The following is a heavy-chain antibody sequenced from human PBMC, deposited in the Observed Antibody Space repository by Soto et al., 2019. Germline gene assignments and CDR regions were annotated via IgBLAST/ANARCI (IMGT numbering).Heavy chain of an antibody. J-gene: IGHJ4*02. CDR2: ISGSGGST. CDR3: AKISGVVVAEPRGYYFDY. CDR1: GFTFSSYA. V-gene: IGHV3-23*01. D-gene: IGHD2-15*01. Sequence: GGSLRLSCAASGFTFSSYAMSWVRQAPGKGLEWVSAISGSGGSTYYADSVKGRFTISRDNSKNTLYLQMNSLRAEDTAVYYCAKISGVVVAEPRGYYFDYWGQGTLVTVSS.